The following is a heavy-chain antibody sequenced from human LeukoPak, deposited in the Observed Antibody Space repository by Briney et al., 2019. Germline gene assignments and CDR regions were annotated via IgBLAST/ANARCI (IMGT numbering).Heavy chain of an antibody. D-gene: IGHD4-23*01. J-gene: IGHJ4*02. Sequence: SETLSLTCTVSGVSISSYYWSWIRQPPGKGVEWIGYIYYSGSTNYNPSLKSRVTISVDTSKNQFSLKLSSVTAADTAVYYCARTVVTRFDYWGQGTLVTVSS. CDR3: ARTVVTRFDY. V-gene: IGHV4-59*01. CDR1: GVSISSYY. CDR2: IYYSGST.